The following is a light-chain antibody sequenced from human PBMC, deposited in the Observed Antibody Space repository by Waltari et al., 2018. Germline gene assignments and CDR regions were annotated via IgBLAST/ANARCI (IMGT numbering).Light chain of an antibody. CDR1: QSVGSY. Sequence: EIVLTQSPATLSLSPGERATLSCRASQSVGSYLAWYQQKPGQAPRLRIYDASNRVTGIPARFSGSGSGTDFTLTISSLEPEDFAIYYCQQRSNRPLTFGGGTKVEIK. J-gene: IGKJ4*01. CDR3: QQRSNRPLT. V-gene: IGKV3-11*01. CDR2: DAS.